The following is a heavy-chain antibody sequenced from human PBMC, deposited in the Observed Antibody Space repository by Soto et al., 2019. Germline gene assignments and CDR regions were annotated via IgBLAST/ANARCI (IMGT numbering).Heavy chain of an antibody. V-gene: IGHV3-33*06. D-gene: IGHD6-13*01. CDR3: SKDTGAAGGPDF. Sequence: QMQLVESGGGVVQPGRSLRLSCAASGFTFSTYGMHWVRQAPGKGLEWVAVIWSHGTNKYYADSVKGRFTISRDNSKNALYLQMNSLRAEDTALYYCSKDTGAAGGPDFWGQGTLVTVSS. J-gene: IGHJ4*02. CDR2: IWSHGTNK. CDR1: GFTFSTYG.